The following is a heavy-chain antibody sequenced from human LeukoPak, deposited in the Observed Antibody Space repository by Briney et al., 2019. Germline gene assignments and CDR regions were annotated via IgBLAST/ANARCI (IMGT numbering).Heavy chain of an antibody. CDR3: AHGLGRNYRVNWFDP. D-gene: IGHD1-7*01. J-gene: IGHJ5*02. V-gene: IGHV2-5*02. CDR2: IYWDDDK. Sequence: SGPTLVNPTQTLTLTCTFSGFSLSTSGVGVGWIRQPPGKALEWLPRIYWDDDKRYSPSLKSRLTITKDTSKNQVVLTMTNMDPVDTATYYCAHGLGRNYRVNWFDPWGQGTLVTVSS. CDR1: GFSLSTSGVG.